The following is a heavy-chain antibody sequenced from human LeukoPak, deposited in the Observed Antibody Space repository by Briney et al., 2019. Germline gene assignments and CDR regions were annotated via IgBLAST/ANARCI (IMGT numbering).Heavy chain of an antibody. J-gene: IGHJ4*02. V-gene: IGHV3-30*04. CDR3: VRARAGGLDY. CDR2: LSFDGAHK. D-gene: IGHD3-16*01. CDR1: GFTFRHYA. Sequence: GGSLRLSCAASGFTFRHYAVHWIRQAPGRGLEWVAVLSFDGAHKYYAESVKGRFTISKDNSNNTLFLQMDSLRLEDTALYYCVRARAGGLDYWGQGTLVTVSS.